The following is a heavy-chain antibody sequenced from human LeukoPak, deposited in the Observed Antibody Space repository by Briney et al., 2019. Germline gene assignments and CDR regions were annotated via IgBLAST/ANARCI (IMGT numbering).Heavy chain of an antibody. CDR1: GGSISSYY. V-gene: IGHV4-34*01. D-gene: IGHD5-24*01. CDR3: ARPTIALLAFDI. Sequence: SETLSLTCTVSGGSISSYYWSWIRQPPGKGLEWIGEINHSGSTNSNPSLKSRVTISIDTSKNQFSLKLSSVTAADTAVYYCARPTIALLAFDIWGQGTTVTVSS. J-gene: IGHJ3*02. CDR2: INHSGST.